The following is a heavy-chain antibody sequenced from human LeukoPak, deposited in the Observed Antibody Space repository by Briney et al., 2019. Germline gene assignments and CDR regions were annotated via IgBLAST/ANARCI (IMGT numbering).Heavy chain of an antibody. Sequence: GGSLRLSCAASGFTFSSYNINWVRQAPGKGLGWVSSISSSSSYIYYADSVKGRFTISRDNAKSSLYLQMNSLRVEDTAVYYCAKEGRSLQTYWGQGTLVTVSS. J-gene: IGHJ4*02. CDR2: ISSSSSYI. D-gene: IGHD5-24*01. CDR1: GFTFSSYN. V-gene: IGHV3-21*04. CDR3: AKEGRSLQTY.